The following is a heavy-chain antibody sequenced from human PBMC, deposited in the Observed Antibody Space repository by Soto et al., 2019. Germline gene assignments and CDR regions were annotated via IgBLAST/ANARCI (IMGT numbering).Heavy chain of an antibody. CDR3: TRPYGSGSYYKRSDAFDI. V-gene: IGHV3-49*03. D-gene: IGHD3-10*01. CDR1: GFTFVDYA. Sequence: GGSLRLSCAASGFTFVDYAMSWLRQAPGKGLEWVGFIRSKAYGGTTEYAASVKGRFTISRDDSKSIAYLQMNSLKTEDTAVYYCTRPYGSGSYYKRSDAFDIWGQGTMVTVSS. J-gene: IGHJ3*02. CDR2: IRSKAYGGTT.